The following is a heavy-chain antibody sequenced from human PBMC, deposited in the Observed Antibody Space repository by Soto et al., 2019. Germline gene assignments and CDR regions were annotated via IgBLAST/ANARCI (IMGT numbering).Heavy chain of an antibody. D-gene: IGHD6-13*01. CDR2: ASARNTNT. V-gene: IGHV3-23*01. J-gene: IGHJ5*01. Sequence: EVQLLESGGGLVQPGGSLRLSCAASGFTFSSHVMSWVRQAPGRGLEWVAAASARNTNTYYADSVKGRFTISRDNSKSTVYPQLASFRDEDTAVYHCAKDVTSHGPRGYSSSWYGWFASWGQGTLVVVSS. CDR3: AKDVTSHGPRGYSSSWYGWFAS. CDR1: GFTFSSHV.